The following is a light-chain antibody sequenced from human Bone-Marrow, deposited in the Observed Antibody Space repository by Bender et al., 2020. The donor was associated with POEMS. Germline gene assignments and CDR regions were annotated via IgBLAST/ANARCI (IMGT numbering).Light chain of an antibody. V-gene: IGLV2-23*01. Sequence: QSALTQPASVSGSPGQSVTISCTGTSNYNLVSWYQQHPGKAPKLLISEATKRPSGVSDRFSGSKSGNTASLTISGLQADDEAGYYCCSSVDSRSWVFGGGTKLTVL. J-gene: IGLJ3*02. CDR2: EAT. CDR3: CSSVDSRSWV. CDR1: SNYNL.